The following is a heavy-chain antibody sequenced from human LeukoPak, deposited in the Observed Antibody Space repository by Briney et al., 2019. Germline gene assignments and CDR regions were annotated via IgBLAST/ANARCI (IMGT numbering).Heavy chain of an antibody. Sequence: PGGSLILSCAASGFTFTSYAMTWVRQAPGKGLEWVSAISGSGGTTYYADSVKGRFTISRDNSKNTLYLQMNSLRAEDTAIYYCARRYYDSTGYYSLDYWGQGTLVTVSS. J-gene: IGHJ4*02. CDR1: GFTFTSYA. D-gene: IGHD3-22*01. CDR3: ARRYYDSTGYYSLDY. V-gene: IGHV3-23*01. CDR2: ISGSGGTT.